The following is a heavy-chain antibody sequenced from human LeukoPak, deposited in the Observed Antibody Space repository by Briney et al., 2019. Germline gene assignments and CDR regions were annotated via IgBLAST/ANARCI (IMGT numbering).Heavy chain of an antibody. CDR3: AREGPNYDFWSGYYTH. V-gene: IGHV3-66*01. CDR1: GLTVNTNY. D-gene: IGHD3-3*01. J-gene: IGHJ4*02. Sequence: GGSLRLSCAASGLTVNTNYMTWVRQAPGKGLEWVSVIYSGGSASTYYADSVKGRFTISRDNAKNSLYLQMNSLRAEDTAVYYCAREGPNYDFWSGYYTHWGQGTLVTVSS. CDR2: IYSGGSAST.